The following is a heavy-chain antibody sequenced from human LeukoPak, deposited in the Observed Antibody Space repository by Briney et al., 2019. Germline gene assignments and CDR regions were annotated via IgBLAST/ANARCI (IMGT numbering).Heavy chain of an antibody. V-gene: IGHV4-38-2*02. J-gene: IGHJ4*02. CDR3: ARELRAAVLDY. CDR2: IFQSGTA. CDR1: DSSINNGYY. D-gene: IGHD2-15*01. Sequence: SETLSLTCTVSDSSINNGYYWGWIRQSPGKGLEWIGSIFQSGTAYYNPSLKSRVTMSVDRSKNQFSLKLSSVTAADTAVYYCARELRAAVLDYWGQGTLVTVSS.